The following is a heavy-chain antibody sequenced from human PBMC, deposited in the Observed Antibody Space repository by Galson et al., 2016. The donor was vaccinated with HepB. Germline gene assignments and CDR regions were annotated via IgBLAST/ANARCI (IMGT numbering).Heavy chain of an antibody. J-gene: IGHJ4*02. V-gene: IGHV3-33*01. CDR3: ARTGGIVVAGALDF. CDR1: GFSFGSYA. CDR2: IWYDGSNE. D-gene: IGHD6-19*01. Sequence: SLRLSCAASGFSFGSYAMHWVRQAPGKGLDWVAVIWYDGSNENYADSVKGRFIISRDNSRNTLYLQMSSLRPEDTAIYYCARTGGIVVAGALDFWGQGTLVTVSS.